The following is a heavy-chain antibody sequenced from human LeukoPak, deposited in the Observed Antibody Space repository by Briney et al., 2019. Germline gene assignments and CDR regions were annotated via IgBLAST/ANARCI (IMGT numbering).Heavy chain of an antibody. J-gene: IGHJ4*02. CDR3: ARHFGTGDNFDY. D-gene: IGHD1-1*01. CDR1: GYTFTNND. Sequence: ASVKVSCKASGYTFTNNDIHWVRQATGQGLEWMGWMHPNSDDTGYAQKFQGRVTMTRNTSISTAYMELSSLRPEDTAVYYCARHFGTGDNFDYWGQGTLLIVSS. V-gene: IGHV1-8*01. CDR2: MHPNSDDT.